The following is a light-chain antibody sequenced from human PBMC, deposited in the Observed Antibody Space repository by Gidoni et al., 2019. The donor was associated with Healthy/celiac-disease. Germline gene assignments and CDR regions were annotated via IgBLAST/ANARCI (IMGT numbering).Light chain of an antibody. Sequence: IRVTQSPSSFAATTGDRVTITCRARQGISSYLAWYQQKPGKAPKLLIYAASTLQSGVPSRFSGSGSGTDFTLTISCLQSEDIATYYCQQYYSYPRTFGQGTKVEIK. V-gene: IGKV1-8*01. CDR2: AAS. CDR1: QGISSY. J-gene: IGKJ1*01. CDR3: QQYYSYPRT.